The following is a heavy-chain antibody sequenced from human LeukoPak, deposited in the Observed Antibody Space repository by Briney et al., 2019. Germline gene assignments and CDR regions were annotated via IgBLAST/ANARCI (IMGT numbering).Heavy chain of an antibody. CDR3: ARVQRGIAVALDY. CDR2: ISTTGSSI. J-gene: IGHJ4*02. CDR1: GFTFDDYA. D-gene: IGHD6-19*01. Sequence: GGSLRLSCAASGFTFDDYAMHWVRQAPGKGLEWVSYISTTGSSIYYADSVKGRFTISRDNVKNLLYLQMNSLRAEDTAVYYCARVQRGIAVALDYWGQGTLATVSS. V-gene: IGHV3-48*03.